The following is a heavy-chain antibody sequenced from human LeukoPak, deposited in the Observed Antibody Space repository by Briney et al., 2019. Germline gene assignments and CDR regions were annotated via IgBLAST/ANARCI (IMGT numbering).Heavy chain of an antibody. Sequence: GGSLRLSCAASGFTFSSYSMNWVRQAPGKGLEWVSSISSSSSYIYYADSVKGRFTISRDNAKNSLYLQMNSLRAEDTAVYYCARDFGDIAAAGTLGGYWGQGTLATVSS. D-gene: IGHD6-13*01. J-gene: IGHJ4*02. V-gene: IGHV3-21*01. CDR3: ARDFGDIAAAGTLGGY. CDR2: ISSSSSYI. CDR1: GFTFSSYS.